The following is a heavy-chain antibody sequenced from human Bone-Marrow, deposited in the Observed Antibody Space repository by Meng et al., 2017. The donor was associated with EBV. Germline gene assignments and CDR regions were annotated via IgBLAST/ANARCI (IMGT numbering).Heavy chain of an antibody. V-gene: IGHV1-8*01. CDR1: GYTFTSYD. CDR2: MNPNSGNT. D-gene: IGHD6-13*01. J-gene: IGHJ2*01. CDR3: ARPGRSWYPYWYFDL. Sequence: QVQSVRSGAEVKKPGASVKVSCKASGYTFTSYDINWVRQAAGQGLEWMGWMNPNSGNTGYAQKFQGRVTMTRNTSISTAYMELSSLRSEDTAVYYCARPGRSWYPYWYFDLWGRGTLVTVSS.